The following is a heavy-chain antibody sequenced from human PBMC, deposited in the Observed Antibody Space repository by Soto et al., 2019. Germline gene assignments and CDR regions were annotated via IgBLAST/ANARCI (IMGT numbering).Heavy chain of an antibody. Sequence: EVQLVESGGGLIPPGGSLRLSCAASGFLVNSAYMTWVRQAPGKGLEWLSMINSDGSTLYAESVKGRFTISRDNSKNRLDLQMNSLRAEDTAMYYCASSGYSFAWGYWGQGTLVIVTS. CDR1: GFLVNSAY. CDR2: INSDGST. CDR3: ASSGYSFAWGY. V-gene: IGHV3-53*01. D-gene: IGHD5-18*01. J-gene: IGHJ4*02.